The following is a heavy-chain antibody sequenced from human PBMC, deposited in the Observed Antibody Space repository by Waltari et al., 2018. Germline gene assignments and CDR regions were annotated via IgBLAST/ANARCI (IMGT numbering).Heavy chain of an antibody. CDR2: VDHSGGA. J-gene: IGHJ4*02. CDR1: GGPLNGYY. CDR3: ARDARDWESVANAYFDS. V-gene: IGHV4-34*02. D-gene: IGHD2-21*01. Sequence: QVQLQQRGAGLLKPSETLSLTCDVSGGPLNGYYWSWIRQSPGTGLEWIGEVDHSGGANSSPSLKSRATISFDTSKKQFSLTLPSVTAADTAVYYCARDARDWESVANAYFDSWGQGTLVAVSS.